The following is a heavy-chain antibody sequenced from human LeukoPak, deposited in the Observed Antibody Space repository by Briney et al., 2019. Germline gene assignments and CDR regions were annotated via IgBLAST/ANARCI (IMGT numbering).Heavy chain of an antibody. CDR1: GGSFSGYY. V-gene: IGHV4-34*01. CDR3: AREGRYDFWSGYPFFDP. J-gene: IGHJ5*02. D-gene: IGHD3-3*01. CDR2: INHSGST. Sequence: PSETLSLTXAVYGGSFSGYYWSWIRQPPGKGLEWIGEINHSGSTNYNPSLKSRVTISVDTSKNQFSLKLSSVTAADTAVYYCAREGRYDFWSGYPFFDPWGQGTLVTVSS.